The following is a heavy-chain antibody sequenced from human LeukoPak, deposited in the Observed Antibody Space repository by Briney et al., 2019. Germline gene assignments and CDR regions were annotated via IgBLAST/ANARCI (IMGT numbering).Heavy chain of an antibody. CDR1: GYTFTSYG. Sequence: GASVKVSCKASGYTFTSYGISWVRQAPGQGLEWMGWISAYNGNTNYAQKLQGRVTMTTDTSTSTAYMELRSLRSDDTAVYYCATSDYYDSSGYPDYWGQGTLVTVSS. CDR3: ATSDYYDSSGYPDY. CDR2: ISAYNGNT. J-gene: IGHJ4*02. V-gene: IGHV1-18*01. D-gene: IGHD3-22*01.